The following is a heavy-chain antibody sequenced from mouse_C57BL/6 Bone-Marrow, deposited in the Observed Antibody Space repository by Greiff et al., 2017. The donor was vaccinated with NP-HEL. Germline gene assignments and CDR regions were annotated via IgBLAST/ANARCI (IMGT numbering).Heavy chain of an antibody. Sequence: QVQLQQPGAELVRPGSSVKLSCKASGYTFTSYWMHWVKQRPIQGLEWIGNIDPSDSETHYNQKFKDKATLTVDKSSSTAYMQLSSLTSEDSAVYYCARSVPVIYYYGRWYFDVWGTGTTVTVSS. V-gene: IGHV1-52*01. D-gene: IGHD1-1*01. J-gene: IGHJ1*03. CDR3: ARSVPVIYYYGRWYFDV. CDR2: IDPSDSET. CDR1: GYTFTSYW.